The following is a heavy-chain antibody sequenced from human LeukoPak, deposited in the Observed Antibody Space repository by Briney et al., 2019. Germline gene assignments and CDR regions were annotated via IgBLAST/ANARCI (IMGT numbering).Heavy chain of an antibody. CDR3: ASDGYCSSTSCLTGDAFDI. V-gene: IGHV4-39*07. CDR1: GGSISSSSYY. CDR2: IYYSGST. J-gene: IGHJ3*02. D-gene: IGHD2-2*01. Sequence: SETLSLTCTVSGGSISSSSYYWGWIRQHPGKGLEWIARIYYSGSTYYNTSLKSRATISVDTSKNQFSLKLSSVTAADTAVYYCASDGYCSSTSCLTGDAFDIWGQGTMVTVSS.